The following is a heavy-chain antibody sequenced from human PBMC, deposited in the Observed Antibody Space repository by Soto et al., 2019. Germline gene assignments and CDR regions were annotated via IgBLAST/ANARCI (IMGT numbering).Heavy chain of an antibody. V-gene: IGHV5-10-1*01. Sequence: HGESLKISCKGSGYSFTSYWISWVRQMPGKGLEWMGRIDPSDSYTNYSPSFQGHVTISADKSISTAYLQWSSLKASDTAMYYCARPTSYYDSSGPVYGMDVWGQGSTVTVSS. CDR3: ARPTSYYDSSGPVYGMDV. J-gene: IGHJ6*02. D-gene: IGHD3-22*01. CDR1: GYSFTSYW. CDR2: IDPSDSYT.